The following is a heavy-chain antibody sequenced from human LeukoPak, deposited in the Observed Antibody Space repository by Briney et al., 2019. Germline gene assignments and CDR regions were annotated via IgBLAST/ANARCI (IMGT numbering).Heavy chain of an antibody. J-gene: IGHJ3*02. V-gene: IGHV3-23*01. D-gene: IGHD4/OR15-4a*01. CDR3: AKGLNDYGNTVDVFDI. Sequence: GGSLRLSCAASGFPFPSYAMSWVRQVPGKGLEWVSAISGSGGRTSYTDSLEGRFTISRDNSKNTLFLQLNSLRADDTAIYYCAKGLNDYGNTVDVFDIWGRGTMVTVSS. CDR2: ISGSGGRT. CDR1: GFPFPSYA.